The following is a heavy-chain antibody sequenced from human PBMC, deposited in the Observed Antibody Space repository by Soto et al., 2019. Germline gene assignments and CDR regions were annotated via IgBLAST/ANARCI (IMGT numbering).Heavy chain of an antibody. D-gene: IGHD3-16*02. J-gene: IGHJ5*01. CDR1: GFTFSNAW. V-gene: IGHV3-15*01. Sequence: PGGSLRLSCAATGFTFSNAWISWVRQAPGKGPEWGGRIKSKTDGGGTENAAPAKGRSTISRDESGNTVCLQMDSLKTEDTAVYYCTTDGSITFGGVLVPNWFDSWGQGTLVTVSS. CDR2: IKSKTDGGGT. CDR3: TTDGSITFGGVLVPNWFDS.